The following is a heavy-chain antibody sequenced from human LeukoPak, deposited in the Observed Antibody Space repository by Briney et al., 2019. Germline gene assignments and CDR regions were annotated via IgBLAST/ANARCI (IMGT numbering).Heavy chain of an antibody. CDR3: AKVATWTHFDY. D-gene: IGHD3/OR15-3a*01. J-gene: IGHJ4*02. Sequence: PGGSLRLSCAASGFTFSSYDMYWVRQGPGKGLDWVSAFGTTGDTNYSGSVKGRFTISRENAKNFLYLQMNSLRAEDTAVYYCAKVATWTHFDYWGQGTLVTVSS. V-gene: IGHV3-13*01. CDR1: GFTFSSYD. CDR2: FGTTGDT.